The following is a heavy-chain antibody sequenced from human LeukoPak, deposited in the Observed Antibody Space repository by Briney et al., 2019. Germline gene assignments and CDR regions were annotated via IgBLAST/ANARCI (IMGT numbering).Heavy chain of an antibody. Sequence: PSETLSLTCTVSGGSISSYYWSWIRQPPGKGLEWIGYIYYNGSTNYNPSLKSRVTISVDTSKNQFSLKLSSVTAADTAVYYCAGHGGLAFDYWGQGTLVTVSS. V-gene: IGHV4-59*01. J-gene: IGHJ4*02. CDR1: GGSISSYY. CDR3: AGHGGLAFDY. CDR2: IYYNGST. D-gene: IGHD2-15*01.